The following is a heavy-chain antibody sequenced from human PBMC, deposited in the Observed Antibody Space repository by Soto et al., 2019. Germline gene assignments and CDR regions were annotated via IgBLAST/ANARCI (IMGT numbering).Heavy chain of an antibody. Sequence: GGSLRLSCAASGFTFSSYSMNWVRQAPGKGLEWVSYISSSSSTIYYADSVKGRFTISSDNAKNSLYLQMNSLRAEDTAVYYCARAESYDFWSGYDYYYYYYMDVWGKGTTVTVSS. D-gene: IGHD3-3*01. CDR2: ISSSSSTI. CDR1: GFTFSSYS. CDR3: ARAESYDFWSGYDYYYYYYMDV. J-gene: IGHJ6*03. V-gene: IGHV3-48*01.